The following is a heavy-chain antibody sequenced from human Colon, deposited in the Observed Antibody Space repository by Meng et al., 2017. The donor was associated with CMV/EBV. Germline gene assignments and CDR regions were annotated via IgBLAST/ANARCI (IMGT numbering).Heavy chain of an antibody. CDR1: GGSITSVNYY. CDR3: ARGLGHASNNSHDV. CDR2: IYYRGNT. D-gene: IGHD1-1*01. Sequence: SETLSLTCTVSGGSITSVNYYWGWIRQSPGTGLEWIGNIYYRGNTYYNPSLKSRVTISVDTSKNQFSLGLRSVTAADTAMYFCARGLGHASNNSHDVWGQGTLVTVSS. V-gene: IGHV4-39*07. J-gene: IGHJ4*02.